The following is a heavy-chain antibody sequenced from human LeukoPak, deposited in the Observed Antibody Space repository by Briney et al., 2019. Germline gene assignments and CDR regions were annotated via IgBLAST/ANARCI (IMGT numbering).Heavy chain of an antibody. CDR1: GFTFSNAW. Sequence: PGGSLRLSCATSGFTFSNAWMTWVRQAPGKGLEWLGRIKSKTDDGTTDYAAPVKGRFTISRDDSKNTLYLQMNSLKTEDTAVYYCTTGKDDYGVQNDYWGQGTLVTVSS. J-gene: IGHJ4*02. V-gene: IGHV3-15*01. CDR3: TTGKDDYGVQNDY. CDR2: IKSKTDDGTT. D-gene: IGHD4-17*01.